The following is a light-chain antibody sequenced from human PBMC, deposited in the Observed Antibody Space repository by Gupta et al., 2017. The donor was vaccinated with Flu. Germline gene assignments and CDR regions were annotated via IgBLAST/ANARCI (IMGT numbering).Light chain of an antibody. CDR1: QSVSSSY. CDR3: QQYGNSPTST. Sequence: EIVLTQSPGTLSLSPGERATLSCRASQSVSSSYLAWYQQKPGQAPRLLIYGASNWATGIPDRFSGSGSGTDFTLTISRLEPEDFAVYYCQQYGNSPTSTFGQGTKLEIK. CDR2: GAS. J-gene: IGKJ2*01. V-gene: IGKV3-20*01.